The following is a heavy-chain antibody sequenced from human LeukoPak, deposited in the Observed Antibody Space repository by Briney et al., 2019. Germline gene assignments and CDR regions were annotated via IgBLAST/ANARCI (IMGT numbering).Heavy chain of an antibody. D-gene: IGHD1-26*01. Sequence: SVKVSCKASGGAFSSYAISWVRQAPGQGLEWMGGIIPIFGTANYAQKFQGRVTITADESTSTAYMELSSLRSEDTAVYYCATDPSGSYPIDYWGQGTLVTVSS. CDR2: IIPIFGTA. J-gene: IGHJ4*02. CDR1: GGAFSSYA. V-gene: IGHV1-69*01. CDR3: ATDPSGSYPIDY.